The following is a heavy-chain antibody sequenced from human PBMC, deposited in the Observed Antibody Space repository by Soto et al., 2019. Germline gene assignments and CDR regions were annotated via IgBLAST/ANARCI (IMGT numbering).Heavy chain of an antibody. CDR1: GLTFSSYS. V-gene: IGHV3-21*01. D-gene: IGHD2-2*01. CDR3: ARDSCDIVVVPAARFNYGMDV. CDR2: ISSSSSYI. Sequence: GGSLRLSCAASGLTFSSYSMNWVRQAPGKGLEWVSSISSSSSYIYYADSVKGRFTISRDNAKNSLYLQMNSLRAEDTAVYYCARDSCDIVVVPAARFNYGMDVWGQGTTVTVSS. J-gene: IGHJ6*02.